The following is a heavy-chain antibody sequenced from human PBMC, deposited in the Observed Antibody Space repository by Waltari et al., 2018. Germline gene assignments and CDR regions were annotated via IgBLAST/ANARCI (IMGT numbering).Heavy chain of an antibody. Sequence: EVQLVESGGGLVKPGGSLRLSCAASGFTFSSYSMNWVRQAPGKGVEWVSSISSSSSYIYYADSVKGRFTISRDNAKNSLYLQMNSLRAEDTAVYYCARRSGWYYFDYWGQGTLVTVSS. J-gene: IGHJ4*02. D-gene: IGHD6-19*01. V-gene: IGHV3-21*01. CDR2: ISSSSSYI. CDR3: ARRSGWYYFDY. CDR1: GFTFSSYS.